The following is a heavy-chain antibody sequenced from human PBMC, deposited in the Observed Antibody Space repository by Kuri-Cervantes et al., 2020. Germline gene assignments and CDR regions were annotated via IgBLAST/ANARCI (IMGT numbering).Heavy chain of an antibody. CDR3: ARDRVAAGPYFDY. Sequence: SVKVSCKASGGTFSSYAISWVRQAPGQGLEWMGGIIPIFGTANYAQKFQGRVTITADESTSTAYMELSSLRSEDTAVYYCARDRVAAGPYFDYWGQGTRVTVSS. CDR2: IIPIFGTA. V-gene: IGHV1-69*13. J-gene: IGHJ4*02. D-gene: IGHD6-13*01. CDR1: GGTFSSYA.